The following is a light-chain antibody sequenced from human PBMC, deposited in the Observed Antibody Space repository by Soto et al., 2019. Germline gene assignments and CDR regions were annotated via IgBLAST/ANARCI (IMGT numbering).Light chain of an antibody. CDR1: QDISDS. Sequence: DIQMTQSPSSLSASVGDRVTITCQASQDISDSLNWYQQKPGKAPKLVIYTASNLETGVPSRFSGSGSGTHFAFNISSLQPEDIATYYCQQYDDRPLTFGGGTKVDIK. CDR3: QQYDDRPLT. CDR2: TAS. J-gene: IGKJ4*01. V-gene: IGKV1-33*01.